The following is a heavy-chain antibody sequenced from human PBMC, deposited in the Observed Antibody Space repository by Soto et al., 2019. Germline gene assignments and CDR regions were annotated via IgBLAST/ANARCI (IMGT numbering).Heavy chain of an antibody. D-gene: IGHD6-6*01. Sequence: GGSLRLSCAASGFTFSSYDMHWVRQATGKGLEWVSAIGTAGDTYYPGSVKGRFTISRENAKNSLYLQMNSLGAEDTAVYYCAREGGSSSFRLYGMDVWGQGTTVTVSS. CDR2: IGTAGDT. V-gene: IGHV3-13*01. CDR3: AREGGSSSFRLYGMDV. CDR1: GFTFSSYD. J-gene: IGHJ6*02.